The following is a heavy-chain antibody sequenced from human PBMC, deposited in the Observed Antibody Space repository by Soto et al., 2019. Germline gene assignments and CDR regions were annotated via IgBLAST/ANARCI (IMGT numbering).Heavy chain of an antibody. CDR3: ARRGYYFGSRSYLPASFDF. CDR2: INPDDSDT. V-gene: IGHV5-51*03. Sequence: EVQLVQSGAEMKKPGESLNISCQVSGYSFTNSWIGWVRQMPGKGLEWMGIINPDDSDTRYSPSFQGQVTISADKSISTAYLQWSSLKASDTAMYYCARRGYYFGSRSYLPASFDFWGQGTLVTVSS. CDR1: GYSFTNSW. J-gene: IGHJ4*02. D-gene: IGHD3-10*01.